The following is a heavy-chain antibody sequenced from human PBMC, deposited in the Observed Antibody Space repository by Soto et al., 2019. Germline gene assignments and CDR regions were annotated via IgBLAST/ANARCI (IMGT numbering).Heavy chain of an antibody. Sequence: LSLTCTVSGGSISSYFWSWIRQPPGKGLEWIGYIYYSGSTNYNPSLKSRVTISVDTSKNQFSLKLTSVTAADTAVYYCARGTYNWFDPWGQGTLVTVSS. CDR1: GGSISSYF. J-gene: IGHJ5*02. CDR3: ARGTYNWFDP. V-gene: IGHV4-59*01. CDR2: IYYSGST.